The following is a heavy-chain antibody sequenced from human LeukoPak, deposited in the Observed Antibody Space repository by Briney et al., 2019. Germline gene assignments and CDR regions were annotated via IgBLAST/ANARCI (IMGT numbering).Heavy chain of an antibody. CDR2: IYYSGST. CDR1: GGSISSSSYY. V-gene: IGHV4-39*07. J-gene: IGHJ3*02. Sequence: SETLSLTCTVSGGSISSSSYYWGWIRQPPGKGLEWIGSIYYSGSTYYNPSLKSRVTISVDTSKNQFSLKLSSVTAADTAVYYCARPTTRKGGAFDIWGQGTMVTVSS. CDR3: ARPTTRKGGAFDI. D-gene: IGHD3-16*01.